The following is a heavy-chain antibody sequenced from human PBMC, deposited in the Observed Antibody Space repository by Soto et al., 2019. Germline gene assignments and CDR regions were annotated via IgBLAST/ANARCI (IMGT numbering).Heavy chain of an antibody. CDR3: VSWIFAHLDK. Sequence: PGGSLRLSCAASGFIFSSHTMSWVRQAPGTGLEWVSSIDQTGAYTNYAESVKGRFTISIDNSRNTLDLQMNSLSAADTALYYCVSWIFAHLDKWGQGTPGTV. J-gene: IGHJ4*02. CDR2: IDQTGAYT. D-gene: IGHD3-3*01. CDR1: GFIFSSHT. V-gene: IGHV3-23*05.